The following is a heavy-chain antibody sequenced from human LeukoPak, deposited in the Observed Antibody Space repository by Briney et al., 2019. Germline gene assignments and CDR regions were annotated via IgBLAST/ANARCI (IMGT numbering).Heavy chain of an antibody. D-gene: IGHD3-10*01. V-gene: IGHV3-23*01. Sequence: GGSLRLSCAASGFSFSTYAMSWVRQAPGKGLEWVSGISSSGGSTVYIDSAKGRFTISRDNSKNTLYLQMNSLRAEDTAAYYCAKDQGTGLGSYSWGYFDCWGQGTLVTVSS. CDR1: GFSFSTYA. J-gene: IGHJ4*02. CDR2: ISSSGGST. CDR3: AKDQGTGLGSYSWGYFDC.